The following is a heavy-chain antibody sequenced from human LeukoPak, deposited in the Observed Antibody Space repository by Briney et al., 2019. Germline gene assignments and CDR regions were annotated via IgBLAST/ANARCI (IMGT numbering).Heavy chain of an antibody. J-gene: IGHJ4*02. Sequence: AGGSLRLSCAASGFTFSGYSMNWVRQAPGKGLEWVSSISSSSSYIYYADSVKGRFTISRDNAKNSLYLQMNSLRAEDTAVYYCARVCIVGATLIDYWGQGTLVTVSS. V-gene: IGHV3-21*01. D-gene: IGHD1-26*01. CDR3: ARVCIVGATLIDY. CDR1: GFTFSGYS. CDR2: ISSSSSYI.